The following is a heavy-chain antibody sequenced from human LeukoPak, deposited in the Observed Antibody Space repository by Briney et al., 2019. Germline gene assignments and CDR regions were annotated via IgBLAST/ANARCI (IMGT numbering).Heavy chain of an antibody. CDR3: ARGWTLGY. D-gene: IGHD1-1*01. CDR1: GFTVSSNY. CDR2: INHSGST. J-gene: IGHJ4*02. V-gene: IGHV4-34*01. Sequence: GSLRLSCAASGFTVSSNYMSWIRQPPGKGLEWIGEINHSGSTNYNPSLKSRVTISVDTSKNQFSLKLSSVTAADTAVYYCARGWTLGYWGQGTLVTVSS.